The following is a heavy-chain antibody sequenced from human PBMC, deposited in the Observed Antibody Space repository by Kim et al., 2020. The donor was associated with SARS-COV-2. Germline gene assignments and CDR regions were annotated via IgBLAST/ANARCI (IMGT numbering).Heavy chain of an antibody. CDR2: GYYTGST. V-gene: IGHV4-39*01. Sequence: SETLSLTCTVSDDSVSSSGYYWGWIRQPPGKGLEWIGSGYYTGSTYYNPSLKSRVTIAVDTSKNQFSLKLSSVTAADTAVYYYARHFRGTSIRFLGIFQFDYWGQGTLVTASS. CDR3: ARHFRGTSIRFLGIFQFDY. D-gene: IGHD3-3*01. CDR1: DDSVSSSGYY. J-gene: IGHJ4*02.